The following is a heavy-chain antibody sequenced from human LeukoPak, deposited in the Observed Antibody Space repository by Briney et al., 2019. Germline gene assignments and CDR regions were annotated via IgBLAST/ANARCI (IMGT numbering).Heavy chain of an antibody. D-gene: IGHD5-24*01. CDR2: IDPSDSYT. CDR3: ARLGDGYNSHFQH. Sequence: KRGESLKISCKGSGYSFTSYWISWVRQMPGKGLEWMGRIDPSDSYTNYSPSFQGHVTISADKSISTAYLQWTSLKASDTAMYYCARLGDGYNSHFQHWGQGTLVTVSS. V-gene: IGHV5-10-1*01. J-gene: IGHJ1*01. CDR1: GYSFTSYW.